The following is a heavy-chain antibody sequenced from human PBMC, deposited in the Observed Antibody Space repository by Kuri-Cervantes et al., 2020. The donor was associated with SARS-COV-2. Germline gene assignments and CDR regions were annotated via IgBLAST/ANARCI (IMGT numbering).Heavy chain of an antibody. D-gene: IGHD3-10*01. CDR1: GGTFSSYA. Sequence: SCKASGGTFSSYAMHWVRQAPGKGLEWVAVISYDGRNKYYADSVKGRFTISRDNSKNTLYLQMNSLRAEDTAVYYCAREWFEGYYYGMDVWGQGTTVTVSS. V-gene: IGHV3-30*04. J-gene: IGHJ6*02. CDR3: AREWFEGYYYGMDV. CDR2: ISYDGRNK.